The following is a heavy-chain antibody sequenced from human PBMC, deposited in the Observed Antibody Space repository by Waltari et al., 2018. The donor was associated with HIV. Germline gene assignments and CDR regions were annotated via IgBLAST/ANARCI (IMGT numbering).Heavy chain of an antibody. CDR1: GFTFSSYA. CDR2: ISYDGNNK. D-gene: IGHD1-26*01. CDR3: PRGGSPYSGSYYGSN. J-gene: IGHJ4*02. Sequence: QVHLVESGGGAVQPGTSLRLSCAASGFTFSSYAMHWVRQTPDKVLEWVSSISYDGNNKYHAASVKGRFIISRDNSNNILFLEMKSLRFEDTGRYFCPRGGSPYSGSYYGSNWGQGALVSVSS. V-gene: IGHV3-30-3*01.